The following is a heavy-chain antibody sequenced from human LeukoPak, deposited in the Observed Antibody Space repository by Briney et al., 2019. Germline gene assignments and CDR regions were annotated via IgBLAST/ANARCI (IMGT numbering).Heavy chain of an antibody. Sequence: PGGCLRLSCAASGFTFSSYWMSWVRQAPGQGLEWVANIKQDGSEEYYVNSVKGRFTISRDNAKNSLYLQMNSLRAEDTAVYYCAREGIAVAGNYWGQGTLVTVSS. D-gene: IGHD6-19*01. CDR1: GFTFSSYW. V-gene: IGHV3-7*03. J-gene: IGHJ4*02. CDR2: IKQDGSEE. CDR3: AREGIAVAGNY.